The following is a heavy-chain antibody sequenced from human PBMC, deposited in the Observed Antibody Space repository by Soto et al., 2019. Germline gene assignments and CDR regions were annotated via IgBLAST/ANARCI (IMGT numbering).Heavy chain of an antibody. V-gene: IGHV3-23*01. CDR1: GVKIGSYG. CDR3: SRPPAAYYYESSGFGAYFDY. CDR2: ISGSGGST. D-gene: IGHD3-22*01. J-gene: IGHJ4*02. Sequence: VVSLRVWYGAAGVKIGSYGVRWVRQDTGKGLEWVSAISGSGGSTYYADSVKGRFTISRDNSKNTLYLQMNSLRAEDTAVYYCSRPPAAYYYESSGFGAYFDYWGQGTLVTVSS.